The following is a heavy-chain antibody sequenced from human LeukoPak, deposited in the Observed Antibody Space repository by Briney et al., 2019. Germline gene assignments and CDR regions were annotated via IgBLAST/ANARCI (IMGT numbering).Heavy chain of an antibody. Sequence: GASVKVSCKASGGTFSSYAISWVRQAPGQGLEWMGGIIPIFGTANYAQKFQGRATITADESTSTAYMELSSLRSEDTAVYYCARDKDAAIVVVYGDNDAFDIWGQGTMVTVSS. CDR1: GGTFSSYA. D-gene: IGHD3-22*01. CDR3: ARDKDAAIVVVYGDNDAFDI. V-gene: IGHV1-69*13. CDR2: IIPIFGTA. J-gene: IGHJ3*02.